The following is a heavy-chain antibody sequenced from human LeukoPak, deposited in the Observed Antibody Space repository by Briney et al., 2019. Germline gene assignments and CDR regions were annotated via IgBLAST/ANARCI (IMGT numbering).Heavy chain of an antibody. CDR2: ITPLFGTA. J-gene: IGHJ6*02. CDR1: GGTFSKYT. Sequence: SVKVSCKASGGTFSKYTISWVRQRPGQGLEWMGGITPLFGTANYAQKFQGRVTITADESTSTAYMELSSLRSEDTAVYYCAREWLGLRGMDVWGQGTTVTVSS. CDR3: AREWLGLRGMDV. D-gene: IGHD6-19*01. V-gene: IGHV1-69*13.